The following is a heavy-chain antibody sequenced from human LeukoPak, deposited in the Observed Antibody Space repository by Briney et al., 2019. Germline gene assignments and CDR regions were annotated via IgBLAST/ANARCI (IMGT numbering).Heavy chain of an antibody. CDR3: ARQNVGGEFDY. CDR2: MNPNSGNT. D-gene: IGHD7-27*01. V-gene: IGHV1-8*01. J-gene: IGHJ4*02. CDR1: GYTFTSYD. Sequence: ASVKVSCKASGYTFTSYDINWVRQATGQGLEWMGWMNPNSGNTGYAQKFQGRVTMTRDTSISTAYMELSRLRSDDTAVYYCARQNVGGEFDYWGQGTLVTVSS.